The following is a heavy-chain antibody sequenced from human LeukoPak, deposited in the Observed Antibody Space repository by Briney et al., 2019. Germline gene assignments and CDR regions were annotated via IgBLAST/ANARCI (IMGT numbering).Heavy chain of an antibody. CDR1: GGSVSSGSYY. Sequence: PSETLSLTCTVSGGSVSSGSYYWSWIRQPPGKGLEGFGYIYYSGSAKYNPSLKSRVTISVDTSKNQFSLKLTSVTAADTAVYYCARGFGDWGLSWFDPWGQGTLVTVSS. J-gene: IGHJ5*02. CDR3: ARGFGDWGLSWFDP. CDR2: IYYSGSA. V-gene: IGHV4-61*01. D-gene: IGHD3-10*01.